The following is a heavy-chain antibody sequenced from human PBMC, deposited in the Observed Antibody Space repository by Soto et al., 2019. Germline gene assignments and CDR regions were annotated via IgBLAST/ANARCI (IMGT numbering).Heavy chain of an antibody. CDR3: ARGTRIRYFDY. Sequence: LSLTCTVSGGSISSGGYYWSWIRQHPGKGLEWIGYIYYSGSTYYNPSLKSRVTISVDTSKNQFSLKLSSATAADTAVYYCARGTRIRYFDYWGQGTLVTVSS. CDR1: GGSISSGGYY. D-gene: IGHD3-9*01. CDR2: IYYSGST. V-gene: IGHV4-31*03. J-gene: IGHJ4*02.